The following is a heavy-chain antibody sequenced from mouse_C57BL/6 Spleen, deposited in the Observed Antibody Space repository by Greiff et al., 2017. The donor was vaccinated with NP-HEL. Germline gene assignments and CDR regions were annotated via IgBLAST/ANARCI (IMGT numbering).Heavy chain of an antibody. CDR1: GYTFTSYW. CDR2: IDPSDSYT. J-gene: IGHJ2*01. CDR3: ARTRIYYGNYDY. Sequence: VQLQQPGAELVMPGASVKLSCKASGYTFTSYWMHWVKQRPGQGLEWIGEIDPSDSYTNYNQKFKGKSTLTVDKSSSTAYMQLSSLTSEDSAVYYCARTRIYYGNYDYWGQGTTLTVSS. V-gene: IGHV1-69*01. D-gene: IGHD2-1*01.